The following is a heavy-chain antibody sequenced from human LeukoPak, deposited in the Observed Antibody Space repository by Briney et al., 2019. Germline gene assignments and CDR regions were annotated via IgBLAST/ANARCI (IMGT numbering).Heavy chain of an antibody. CDR1: GLTFNDYW. J-gene: IGHJ4*02. V-gene: IGHV3-7*03. CDR2: IKQDGSKK. D-gene: IGHD3-22*01. CDR3: ATPLDYYDSSGYHQGGD. Sequence: GGSLRLSCAASGLTFNDYWLTWVRQAPGKGLEWVASIKQDGSKKNYVDSVKGRFTISRDNAKNSMYLQMNSLRAEDTAVYYCATPLDYYDSSGYHQGGDWGQGTLVTVSS.